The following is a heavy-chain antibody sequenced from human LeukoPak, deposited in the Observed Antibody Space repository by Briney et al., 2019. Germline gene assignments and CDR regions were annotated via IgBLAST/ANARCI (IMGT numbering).Heavy chain of an antibody. CDR3: ARISSSWYLKNYGMDV. CDR2: IYYSGST. V-gene: IGHV4-59*01. CDR1: GGSISSYY. Sequence: SETLSLTCTVSGGSISSYYWSWIRQPPGKGLEWIGYIYYSGSTNYNPSLKSRVTISVDTSKNQFSLKPSSVTAADTAVYYCARISSSWYLKNYGMDVWGQGTTVTVSS. J-gene: IGHJ6*02. D-gene: IGHD6-13*01.